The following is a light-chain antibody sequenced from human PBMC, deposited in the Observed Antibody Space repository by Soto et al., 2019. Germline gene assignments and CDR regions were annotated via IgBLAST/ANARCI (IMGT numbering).Light chain of an antibody. Sequence: EIVLTQSPATLSLSPGERATLSCRASQSVSSYLAWYQQKPGQAPRLLIYDASNRATGIPARFSGSGSGTDFTLTISSLEPEDFAVYDCQQRSNTFGQGTKVDIK. CDR1: QSVSSY. V-gene: IGKV3-11*01. J-gene: IGKJ2*01. CDR3: QQRSNT. CDR2: DAS.